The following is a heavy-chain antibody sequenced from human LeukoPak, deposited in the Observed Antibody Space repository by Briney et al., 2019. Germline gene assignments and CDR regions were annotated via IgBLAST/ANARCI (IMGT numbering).Heavy chain of an antibody. D-gene: IGHD2-2*01. Sequence: GRSLRLSCAASGFTFSSYAMHWVRQAPGKGLEWVAVISSDGNNKYYADSVKGRFTISRDNSKNTLYLQMNSLRAEDTAVYYCARDEYLWVVIQLGLFDCWGHGILVSVSS. CDR3: ARDEYLWVVIQLGLFDC. CDR2: ISSDGNNK. V-gene: IGHV3-30-3*01. CDR1: GFTFSSYA. J-gene: IGHJ4*01.